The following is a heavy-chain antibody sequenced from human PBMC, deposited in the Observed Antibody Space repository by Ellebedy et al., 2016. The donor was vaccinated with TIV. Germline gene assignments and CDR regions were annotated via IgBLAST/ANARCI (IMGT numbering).Heavy chain of an antibody. CDR3: ARAIFVYYYGSGTHYFDY. Sequence: GESLKISXAASGFTFSDYYMSWIRQAPGKGLEWVSYISSSGSTIYYADSVKGRFTISRDNAKNSLYLQMNSLRAEDTAVYYCARAIFVYYYGSGTHYFDYWGQGTLVTVSS. CDR2: ISSSGSTI. D-gene: IGHD3-10*01. J-gene: IGHJ4*02. CDR1: GFTFSDYY. V-gene: IGHV3-11*01.